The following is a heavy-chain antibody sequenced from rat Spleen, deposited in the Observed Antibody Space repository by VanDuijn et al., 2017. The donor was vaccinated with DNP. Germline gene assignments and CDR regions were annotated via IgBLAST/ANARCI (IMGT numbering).Heavy chain of an antibody. J-gene: IGHJ2*01. CDR3: ARQSRTIRGFDY. D-gene: IGHD1-2*01. Sequence: EVQLQESGPGLVKPSQSLSLTCSVTGYSITSNYWGWIRKFPGNKLEWMGYINSAGSTNYNPSLKSRISITRDTTKNQFFLQVNSVTTEDTATYYCARQSRTIRGFDYWGQGVMVTVSS. CDR1: GYSITSNY. V-gene: IGHV3-3*01. CDR2: INSAGST.